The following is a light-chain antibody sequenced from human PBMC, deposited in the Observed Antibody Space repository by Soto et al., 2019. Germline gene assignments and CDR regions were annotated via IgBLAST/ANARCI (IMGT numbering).Light chain of an antibody. Sequence: DIQMTQSPSSLSASVGARVTITCRASQSIGTNLNWYNQKPGKAPNLLIYDASSLQSGVPSRFSGSGSGTDFSLTISSLQPEDFATDFCQQYYSFPRTFGQGTKLEIK. J-gene: IGKJ2*01. CDR1: QSIGTN. V-gene: IGKV1-39*01. CDR3: QQYYSFPRT. CDR2: DAS.